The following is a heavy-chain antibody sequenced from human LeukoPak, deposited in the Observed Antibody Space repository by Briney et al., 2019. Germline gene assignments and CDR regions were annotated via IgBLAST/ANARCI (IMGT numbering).Heavy chain of an antibody. J-gene: IGHJ6*03. Sequence: SETLSLTCAVYGGSFSNYYWSWIRQSPGKGLEWIGEINDSGTINYNPSLMSRVTISVDKSKNQFSLKLSSVTAADAAVYYCARRWNYGRNYYIDVWGKGATVSVSS. D-gene: IGHD1-7*01. CDR2: INDSGTI. CDR1: GGSFSNYY. CDR3: ARRWNYGRNYYIDV. V-gene: IGHV4-34*01.